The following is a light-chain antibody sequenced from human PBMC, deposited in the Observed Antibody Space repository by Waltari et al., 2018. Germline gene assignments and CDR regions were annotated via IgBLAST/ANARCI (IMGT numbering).Light chain of an antibody. CDR2: GAS. Sequence: TVLLPAPVTLSVSTAARATPSIRASQSVSSNEAWYQQKPGQAPRLLIYGASTRATGIPARLSGSGSATEFTLTISSLQSADFAVYYCQQYNNWPPVTFGQGTKVEIK. V-gene: IGKV3-15*01. J-gene: IGKJ1*01. CDR1: QSVSSN. CDR3: QQYNNWPPVT.